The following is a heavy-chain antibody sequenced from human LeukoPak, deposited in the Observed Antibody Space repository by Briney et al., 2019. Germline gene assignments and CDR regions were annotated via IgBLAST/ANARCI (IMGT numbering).Heavy chain of an antibody. Sequence: GGSLRLSCAASGFSLSSYGIHWVRQAPGKGLEWVAFIRYDGSDKYYVDSVKGRFTISRDNSKNTLYLQMDSLRAEDTAVYYCTRDPRYGSGSWGAFDIWGQGTMVTVSS. CDR1: GFSLSSYG. CDR2: IRYDGSDK. V-gene: IGHV3-30*02. D-gene: IGHD3-10*01. J-gene: IGHJ3*02. CDR3: TRDPRYGSGSWGAFDI.